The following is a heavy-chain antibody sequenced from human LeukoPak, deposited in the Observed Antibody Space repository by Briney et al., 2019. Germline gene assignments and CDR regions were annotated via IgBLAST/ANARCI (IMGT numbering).Heavy chain of an antibody. Sequence: ASVKVSCKASGYTFTSYGISWVRQAPGQGLEWMGWISAYNGNTNYAQKLQGRVTMTTDTSTSTAHMELRSLRSDDTAVYYCARFRSTNLYNWFDPWGQGTLVTVSS. J-gene: IGHJ5*02. CDR1: GYTFTSYG. CDR2: ISAYNGNT. V-gene: IGHV1-18*01. D-gene: IGHD2-2*01. CDR3: ARFRSTNLYNWFDP.